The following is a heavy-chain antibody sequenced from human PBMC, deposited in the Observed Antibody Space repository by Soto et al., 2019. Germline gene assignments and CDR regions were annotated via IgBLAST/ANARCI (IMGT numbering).Heavy chain of an antibody. CDR1: GFTVSSNY. D-gene: IGHD3-3*01. Sequence: GGSLRLSCAASGFTVSSNYMSWVRQAPGKGLEWVSVIYSGGSTYYADSVKGRFTISRDNSKNTLYLQMNSLRAEDTAVYYCARAASTIFGVVNLPLPNWFDPWGQGTLVTVSS. J-gene: IGHJ5*02. CDR3: ARAASTIFGVVNLPLPNWFDP. CDR2: IYSGGST. V-gene: IGHV3-66*01.